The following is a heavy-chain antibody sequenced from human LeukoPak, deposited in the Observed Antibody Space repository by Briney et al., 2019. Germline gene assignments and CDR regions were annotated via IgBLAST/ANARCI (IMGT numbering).Heavy chain of an antibody. Sequence: GASVKVSCKASGYTFTGYYMHWVRQAPGQGLEWMGWINPNSGGTNYAQKFQGRVTMTRDTSISTAYMELSRLRSDDTAVYYCARWLAVTDERYYFDYWGQGTLVTVSS. CDR1: GYTFTGYY. J-gene: IGHJ4*02. V-gene: IGHV1-2*02. D-gene: IGHD2-21*02. CDR3: ARWLAVTDERYYFDY. CDR2: INPNSGGT.